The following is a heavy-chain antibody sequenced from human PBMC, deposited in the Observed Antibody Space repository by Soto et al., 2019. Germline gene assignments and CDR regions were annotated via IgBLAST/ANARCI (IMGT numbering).Heavy chain of an antibody. D-gene: IGHD2-21*02. Sequence: PAETLSLTCAVYGGAFNDYFWSWIRQTPGKGLEWMGEINLDGITKLKPSLRSRVTISLDTSKKQFSLRLRSVTAAYTAVYFCARGHRMVTQGWGKFYSYVSGMDVWGQGTTVTVSS. V-gene: IGHV4-34*01. CDR3: ARGHRMVTQGWGKFYSYVSGMDV. J-gene: IGHJ6*02. CDR1: GGAFNDYF. CDR2: INLDGIT.